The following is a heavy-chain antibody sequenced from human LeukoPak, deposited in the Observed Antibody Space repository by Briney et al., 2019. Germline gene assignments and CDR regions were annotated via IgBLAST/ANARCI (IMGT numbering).Heavy chain of an antibody. CDR2: IYSGGST. CDR3: ARERLRDAFDI. D-gene: IGHD2-15*01. CDR1: GFTVSSNY. Sequence: PGGSLRLSRAASGFTVSSNYMGWVRQAPGKGLEWVSVIYSGGSTYYADSVKGRFTISRDNSKNTLYLQMNSLRAEDTAVYYCARERLRDAFDIWGQGTMVTVS. J-gene: IGHJ3*02. V-gene: IGHV3-53*01.